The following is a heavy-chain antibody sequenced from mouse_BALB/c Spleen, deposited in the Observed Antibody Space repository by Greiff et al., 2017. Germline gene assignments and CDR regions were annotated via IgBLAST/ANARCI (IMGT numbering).Heavy chain of an antibody. D-gene: IGHD2-14*01. CDR2: ISYSGST. V-gene: IGHV3-2*02. J-gene: IGHJ4*01. CDR1: GYSITSDYA. Sequence: VQLKESGPGLVKPSQSLSLTCTVTGYSITSDYAWNWIRQFPGNKLEWMGYISYSGSTSYNPSLKSRISITRDTSKNQFFLQLNSVTTEDTATYYCARRYRYEDYYAMDYWGQGTSVTVSS. CDR3: ARRYRYEDYYAMDY.